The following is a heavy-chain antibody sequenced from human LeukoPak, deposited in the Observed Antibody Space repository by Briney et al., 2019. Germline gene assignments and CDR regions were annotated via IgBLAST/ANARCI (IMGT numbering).Heavy chain of an antibody. Sequence: SETLSLTCTVSGGSISSCYWSWVRQPPGKGLEWIGYFYYSGSTKYNPSLKSRVTISADTSKNQFSLEVSSVTAADTAVYYCARNRDGYILADFDYWGQGTLVTVSS. J-gene: IGHJ4*02. D-gene: IGHD5-24*01. V-gene: IGHV4-59*01. CDR1: GGSISSCY. CDR3: ARNRDGYILADFDY. CDR2: FYYSGST.